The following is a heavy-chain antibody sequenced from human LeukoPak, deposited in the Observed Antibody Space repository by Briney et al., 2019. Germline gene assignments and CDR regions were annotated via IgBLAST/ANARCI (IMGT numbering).Heavy chain of an antibody. J-gene: IGHJ3*02. CDR2: INHSGST. CDR3: ARVRGYSGYRIDAFDI. Sequence: SETLSLTCTVSGGSISSYYWSWIRQPPGKGLEWIGEINHSGSTNYNPSLKSRVTISVDTSKNQFSLKLSSVTAADTAVYYCARVRGYSGYRIDAFDIWGQGTMVTVSS. D-gene: IGHD5-12*01. CDR1: GGSISSYY. V-gene: IGHV4-34*01.